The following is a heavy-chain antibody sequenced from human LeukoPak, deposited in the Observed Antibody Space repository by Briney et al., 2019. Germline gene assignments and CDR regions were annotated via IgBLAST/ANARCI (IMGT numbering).Heavy chain of an antibody. V-gene: IGHV3-30*18. CDR2: ISYDGSNK. CDR3: AKSHTIDY. CDR1: GFTFSSHG. Sequence: GGSLRLSCAASGFTFSSHGMHWVRQAPGKGLEWVAVISYDGSNKYYADSVKGRFTISRDNSKNTLYLQMNSLRAEDTAVYYCAKSHTIDYWGQGTLVTVSS. J-gene: IGHJ4*02.